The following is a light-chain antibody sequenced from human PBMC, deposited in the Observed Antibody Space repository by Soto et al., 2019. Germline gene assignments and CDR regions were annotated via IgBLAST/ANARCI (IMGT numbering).Light chain of an antibody. CDR3: SSYSGGNPSYV. CDR2: EVT. CDR1: SSDVGAYDY. V-gene: IGLV2-8*01. Sequence: QSALTQPPSASGSPGQSVTISCTGTSSDVGAYDYVSWYQQHPGNAPKRMIYEVTIRPSGVSDRFSGSKSGNTASLTVSGLPDEDEAAYYCSSYSGGNPSYVFGTGTKVTVL. J-gene: IGLJ1*01.